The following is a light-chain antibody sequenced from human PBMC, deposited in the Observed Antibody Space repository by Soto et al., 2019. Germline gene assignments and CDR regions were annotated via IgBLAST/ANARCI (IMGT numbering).Light chain of an antibody. CDR2: YDD. V-gene: IGLV1-36*01. Sequence: QSVLTQPPSVSESPGQRVTISCSGGTSNVEDNAVIWYQQLPGRAPKLIIYYDDLRPSGVAGRFSGSKSGTSASLAISGLQSEDEADYYCAACDDSLNGWVFGGGTKLTVL. J-gene: IGLJ3*02. CDR3: AACDDSLNGWV. CDR1: TSNVEDNA.